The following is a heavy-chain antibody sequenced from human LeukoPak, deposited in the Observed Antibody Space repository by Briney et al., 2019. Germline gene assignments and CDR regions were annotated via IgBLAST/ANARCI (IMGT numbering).Heavy chain of an antibody. D-gene: IGHD5-18*01. V-gene: IGHV3-74*01. CDR2: INSDGSST. J-gene: IGHJ3*02. CDR1: GFTFSGYW. CDR3: VRDGYSYGFMLAFDI. Sequence: GGSLRLSCAASGFTFSGYWMHWVRQAPGKGLVWVSRINSDGSSTSYADSVKGRFTISRDSAKNTLYLQMNSLRAGDTAVYYCVRDGYSYGFMLAFDIWGLGTRVTVSS.